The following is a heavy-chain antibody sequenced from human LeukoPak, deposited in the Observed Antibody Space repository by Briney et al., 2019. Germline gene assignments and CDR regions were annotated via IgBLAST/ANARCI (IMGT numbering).Heavy chain of an antibody. J-gene: IGHJ4*02. CDR1: RGSFSGYY. Sequence: PSETLSLTCAVYRGSFSGYYWSWIRQPPGKGLEWIGEIDHSGSTNYNPSLKSRVTISVDTSKNQFSLKLRSVTAADTAVYYCARDFRTTVTRGVFDYWGQGTLVTVSS. CDR2: IDHSGST. D-gene: IGHD4-17*01. V-gene: IGHV4-34*01. CDR3: ARDFRTTVTRGVFDY.